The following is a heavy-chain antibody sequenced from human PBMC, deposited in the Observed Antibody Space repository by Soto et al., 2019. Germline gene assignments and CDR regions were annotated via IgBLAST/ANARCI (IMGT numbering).Heavy chain of an antibody. CDR1: GGSISSGGYY. J-gene: IGHJ5*02. Sequence: QVQLQETGPGLVKPSQTLSLTCTVSGGSISSGGYYWSWIRQHPGKGLEWIGYIYHSGSTYYNPSHKSRVTLSVDTSKNQCSLKLSSVTAADTAVYYCARLRGGDERGYWFDPWGQGTLVTVSS. CDR3: ARLRGGDERGYWFDP. CDR2: IYHSGST. D-gene: IGHD2-21*02. V-gene: IGHV4-31*03.